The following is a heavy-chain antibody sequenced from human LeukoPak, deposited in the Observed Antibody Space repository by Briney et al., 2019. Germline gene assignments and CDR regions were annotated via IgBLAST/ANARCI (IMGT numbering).Heavy chain of an antibody. Sequence: RPGGSLRLSCAASGFTVSSNYMSWVRQAPGKGLEWVSVIYSGGSTYYADSVKGRFTISRDNSKNTLYLQMNSLRAEDTAVYYCARGSRIAVAGLFDYWGQGTLATVSS. J-gene: IGHJ4*02. D-gene: IGHD6-19*01. CDR3: ARGSRIAVAGLFDY. V-gene: IGHV3-66*01. CDR2: IYSGGST. CDR1: GFTVSSNY.